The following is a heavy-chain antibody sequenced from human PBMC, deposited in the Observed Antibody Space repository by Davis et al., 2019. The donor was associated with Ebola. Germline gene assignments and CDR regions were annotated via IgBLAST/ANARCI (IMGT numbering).Heavy chain of an antibody. V-gene: IGHV3-11*06. D-gene: IGHD6-13*01. Sequence: GESLKIPCAASGFTFSDYYLRWIRQAPGKGLQWVSYITSSSSYTYYADSLKGRFTISRDNAKHSLFLQMNSLRVEDTAVYYCARLSSAGGEGFDYWGQGTLVTVSS. CDR3: ARLSSAGGEGFDY. CDR1: GFTFSDYY. CDR2: ITSSSSYT. J-gene: IGHJ4*02.